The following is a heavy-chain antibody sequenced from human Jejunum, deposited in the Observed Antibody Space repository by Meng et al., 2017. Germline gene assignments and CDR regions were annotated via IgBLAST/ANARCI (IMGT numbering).Heavy chain of an antibody. CDR2: INQNGRT. Sequence: QVHLRQWGAGLLKPSETLSLTSGVYGGSFNSYFWNWIRQPPGKGLELIGEINQNGRTNYNPSLESRVTISMDKSKKEFSLRLASVTAADTALYYCVRGRDPMVVGELDPWGQGTLVTVSS. CDR3: VRGRDPMVVGELDP. CDR1: GGSFNSYF. V-gene: IGHV4-34*01. J-gene: IGHJ5*02. D-gene: IGHD2-15*01.